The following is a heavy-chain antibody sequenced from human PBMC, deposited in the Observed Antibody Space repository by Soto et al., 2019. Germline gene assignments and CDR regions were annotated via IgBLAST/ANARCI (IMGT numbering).Heavy chain of an antibody. CDR1: GGTFNSYA. D-gene: IGHD1-26*01. V-gene: IGHV1-69*13. CDR3: ARSASGELIVNSP. J-gene: IGHJ5*02. Sequence: SVKVSCKASGGTFNSYAISWARQAPGQGLEWMGGIIPIFGTANYAQKFQGRVTITADESTSTAYMELSSLRSEDTVVYYCARSASGELIVNSPWGQGTLVTVSS. CDR2: IIPIFGTA.